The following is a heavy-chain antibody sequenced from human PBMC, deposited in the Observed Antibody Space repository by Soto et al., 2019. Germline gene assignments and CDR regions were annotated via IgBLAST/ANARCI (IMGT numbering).Heavy chain of an antibody. CDR3: AQSGGSSWYDS. D-gene: IGHD2-15*01. CDR1: GFSLSTTGVG. J-gene: IGHJ5*01. CDR2: IYWDDDK. Sequence: QITLKESGPPLVKPTQTLTLTCTFSGFSLSTTGVGVGWTRQPPGKALEWLALIYWDDDKRYSPSLKRRLTITKDPSKNQVVLTMTNIDPVDTATYFWAQSGGSSWYDSWGQGTLVTVSS. V-gene: IGHV2-5*02.